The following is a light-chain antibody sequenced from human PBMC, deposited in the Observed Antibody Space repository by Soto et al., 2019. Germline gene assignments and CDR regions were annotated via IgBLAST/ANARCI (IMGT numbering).Light chain of an antibody. CDR1: SSDVGGYNY. CDR3: ISYTSGSTLYV. V-gene: IGLV2-14*01. CDR2: EVS. Sequence: QSVLTQSASVSGSPGQSITISCTGTSSDVGGYNYVSWYQQHPGKAPKLMISEVSNRPSGVSNRFSGSKSGNTTSLTISGLXAEDEADYYCISYTSGSTLYVFGTGTKVTVL. J-gene: IGLJ1*01.